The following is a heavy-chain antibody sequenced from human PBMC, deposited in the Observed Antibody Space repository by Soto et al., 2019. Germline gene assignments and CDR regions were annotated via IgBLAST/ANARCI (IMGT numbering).Heavy chain of an antibody. V-gene: IGHV3-30-3*01. CDR1: GFTFSSYA. CDR2: ISYDGSNK. CDR3: ARDITMVRGVKENYYGMDV. J-gene: IGHJ6*02. D-gene: IGHD3-10*01. Sequence: GGSLRLSCAASGFTFSSYAMHWVRQAPGKGLEWVAVISYDGSNKYYADSVKGRFTISRDNSKNTLYLQMNSLRAEDTAVYYCARDITMVRGVKENYYGMDVWGQGTTVTVSS.